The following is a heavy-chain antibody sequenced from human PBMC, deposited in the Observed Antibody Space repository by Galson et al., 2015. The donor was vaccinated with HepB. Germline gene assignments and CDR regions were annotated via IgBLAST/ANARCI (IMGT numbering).Heavy chain of an antibody. Sequence: SLRLSCAASGFTFSSYSMNWVRQAPGKGLEWVSSISSSSSYIYYADSVKGRFTISRDNAKNSLYLQMNSLRAEDTAVYYCARELGRYGSGSYGPFDYWGQGTLVTVSS. D-gene: IGHD3-10*01. CDR1: GFTFSSYS. CDR3: ARELGRYGSGSYGPFDY. J-gene: IGHJ4*02. CDR2: ISSSSSYI. V-gene: IGHV3-21*01.